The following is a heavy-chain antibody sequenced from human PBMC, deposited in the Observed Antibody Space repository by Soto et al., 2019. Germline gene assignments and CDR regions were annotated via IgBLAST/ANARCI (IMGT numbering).Heavy chain of an antibody. CDR2: IYYSGST. D-gene: IGHD6-6*01. CDR3: ARGSRSSSKSVLSY. J-gene: IGHJ4*02. V-gene: IGHV4-61*01. CDR1: GGSVSSGSYY. Sequence: QTLSLTCTVSGGSVSSGSYYWSWIRQPPGKGLEWIGYIYYSGSTNYNPSLKSRVTISVDTSKNQFSLKLSSVTAADTAVYYCARGSRSSSKSVLSYWGQGTLVTVSS.